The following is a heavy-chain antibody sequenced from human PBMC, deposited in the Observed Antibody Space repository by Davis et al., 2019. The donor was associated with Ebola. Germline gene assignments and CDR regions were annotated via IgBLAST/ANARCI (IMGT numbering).Heavy chain of an antibody. CDR2: INPNNGGT. CDR3: ARRQAYCTTGSCYRYRDYYMDV. Sequence: ASVKVSCKASGYTFTDYFIHWVRQAPGQGLEWMAWINPNNGGTNYAQKFQGRVTMTRDTSISTAYMELSSLTSDDTAVYYCARRQAYCTTGSCYRYRDYYMDVWGKGTTVTVSS. CDR1: GYTFTDYF. V-gene: IGHV1-2*02. J-gene: IGHJ6*03. D-gene: IGHD2-2*01.